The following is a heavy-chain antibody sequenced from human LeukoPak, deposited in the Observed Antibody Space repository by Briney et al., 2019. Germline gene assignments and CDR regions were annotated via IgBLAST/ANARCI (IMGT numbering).Heavy chain of an antibody. Sequence: GGSLRLSCAASGFTFSNYAMNWVRQAPGKGLEWVSSISGSGDDTYYADSVKGRFTISRDNSKNTLYLQMNSLRAEDTAVYYCAKDGYSYGSNFDYWGQGTLVTVSS. CDR2: ISGSGDDT. V-gene: IGHV3-23*01. CDR3: AKDGYSYGSNFDY. CDR1: GFTFSNYA. D-gene: IGHD5-18*01. J-gene: IGHJ4*02.